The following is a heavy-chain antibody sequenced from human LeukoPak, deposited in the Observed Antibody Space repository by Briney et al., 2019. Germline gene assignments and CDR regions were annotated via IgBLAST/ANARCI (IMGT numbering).Heavy chain of an antibody. D-gene: IGHD6-19*01. CDR2: ISGSGGST. J-gene: IGHJ4*02. V-gene: IGHV3-23*01. CDR1: GFTFSSYA. Sequence: GGSLRLSCAASGFTFSSYAMSWVRQAPGKGLEWVSAISGSGGSTYYADSVKGRFTISRDDSKNTAYLQMNSLKTEDTAVYYCTSRAVAGSYYFDYWGQGTLVTVSS. CDR3: TSRAVAGSYYFDY.